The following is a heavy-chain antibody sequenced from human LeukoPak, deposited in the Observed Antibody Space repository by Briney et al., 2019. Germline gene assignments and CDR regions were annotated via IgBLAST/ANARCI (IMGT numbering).Heavy chain of an antibody. Sequence: PSETLSLTCTVSGGSINNSNSHWGWIRQPPGKGLEWVGSIYYTGSIFYNPSLKSRVTISVDTPKNQFSLKLSSVTAADTAVYYCARVGYSGYEYWGQGTLVTVSS. CDR3: ARVGYSGYEY. V-gene: IGHV4-39*07. D-gene: IGHD5-12*01. CDR2: IYYTGSI. CDR1: GGSINNSNSH. J-gene: IGHJ4*02.